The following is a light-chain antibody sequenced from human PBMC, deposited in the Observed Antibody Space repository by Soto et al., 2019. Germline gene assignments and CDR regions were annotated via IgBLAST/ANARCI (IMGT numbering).Light chain of an antibody. CDR3: QQYGGSPGT. Sequence: EIVLTLSPGTLSVSPGETATLSCRASQSVSSNSLAWYQQKPGQAPRLLIYHASNRVTGIPDRVSGSGSGTEFTLTISGLEPEDFAVYHCQQYGGSPGTFGQGTKVDIK. CDR1: QSVSSNS. J-gene: IGKJ1*01. V-gene: IGKV3-20*01. CDR2: HAS.